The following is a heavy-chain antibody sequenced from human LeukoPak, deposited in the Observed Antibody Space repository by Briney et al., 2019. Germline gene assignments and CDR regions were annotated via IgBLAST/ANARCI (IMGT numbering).Heavy chain of an antibody. J-gene: IGHJ6*03. CDR1: GGSFSGYY. CDR2: INHSGST. V-gene: IGHV4-34*01. CDR3: ARVWYCSSTSCYIRGTGYYYYYMDV. Sequence: PSETLSLTCAVYGGSFSGYYWSWIRQPPGKGLEWIGEINHSGSTNYNPSLKSRVTISVDTSKNQFSLKLSSVTAADTAVYYCARVWYCSSTSCYIRGTGYYYYYMDVWGKGTTVTVSS. D-gene: IGHD2-2*02.